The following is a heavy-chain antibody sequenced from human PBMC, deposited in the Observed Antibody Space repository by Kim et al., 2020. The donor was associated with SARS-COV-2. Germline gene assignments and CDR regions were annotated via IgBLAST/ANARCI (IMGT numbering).Heavy chain of an antibody. Sequence: QKFQGRVTMTEDTSTDTAYMELSSLRSEDTAVYYCAHIAVAGQRVYAFDIWGQGTMVTVSS. V-gene: IGHV1-24*01. D-gene: IGHD6-19*01. J-gene: IGHJ3*02. CDR3: AHIAVAGQRVYAFDI.